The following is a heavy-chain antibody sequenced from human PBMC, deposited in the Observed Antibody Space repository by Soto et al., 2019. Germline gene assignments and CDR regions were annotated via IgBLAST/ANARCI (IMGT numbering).Heavy chain of an antibody. V-gene: IGHV1-69*01. CDR3: AISAWNYGGPLNWLDH. CDR2: VVPMLNKL. D-gene: IGHD1-7*01. J-gene: IGHJ5*02. CDR1: GGTLTSYA. Sequence: QVQVVQSGAEVRKPGSSLKVSCKASGGTLTSYAVNWVRQAPGQGREWMGVVVPMLNKLKYAQRFQGRVTITADESTTTAFMELSSLRSADTAVYYCAISAWNYGGPLNWLDHWGQGTLVTVSS.